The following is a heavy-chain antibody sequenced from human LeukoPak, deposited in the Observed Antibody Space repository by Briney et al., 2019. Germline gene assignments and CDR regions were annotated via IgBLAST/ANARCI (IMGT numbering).Heavy chain of an antibody. V-gene: IGHV4-59*01. D-gene: IGHD3-3*01. CDR2: IYYSGST. J-gene: IGHJ6*02. CDR1: GGSISSYY. CDR3: ARGLDDFWSGYYAYYYGMDV. Sequence: SETLSLTCTVSGGSISSYYWSWIRQPPGKGLEWIGYIYYSGSTNYNPSLKSRVTISVDTSKNQFSLKLSSVTAADTAVYYCARGLDDFWSGYYAYYYGMDVWGQGTTVTVSS.